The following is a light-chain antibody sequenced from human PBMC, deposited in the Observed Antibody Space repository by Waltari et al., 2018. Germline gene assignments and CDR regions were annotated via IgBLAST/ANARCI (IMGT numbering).Light chain of an antibody. CDR2: AAA. Sequence: DIQLTQSPSFLSSSVGDRVTISFRASQGISTYLAWFQQKPGKAPRRLIYAAAILQGGVPSRFSGSGSGTDFTLTISSLQPEDFGTYYCQQIKSYPITFGGGTKVEVK. V-gene: IGKV1-9*01. CDR1: QGISTY. CDR3: QQIKSYPIT. J-gene: IGKJ4*01.